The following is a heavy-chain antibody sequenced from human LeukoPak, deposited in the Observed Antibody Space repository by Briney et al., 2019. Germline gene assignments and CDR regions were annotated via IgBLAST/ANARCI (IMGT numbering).Heavy chain of an antibody. V-gene: IGHV3-48*02. J-gene: IGHJ4*02. Sequence: PGGSLRLSCAASGFTFSSYSMTWVRQAPGKGLEWVSYISSSSSTIYYADSVKGRFTISRDNAKNSLYLQMNSLRDEDTAVYYCARDGFLEWLLFDFDYWGQGTLVTVSS. CDR2: ISSSSSTI. CDR3: ARDGFLEWLLFDFDY. D-gene: IGHD3-3*01. CDR1: GFTFSSYS.